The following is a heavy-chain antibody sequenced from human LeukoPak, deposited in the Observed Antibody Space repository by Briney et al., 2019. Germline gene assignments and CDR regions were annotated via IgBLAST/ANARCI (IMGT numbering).Heavy chain of an antibody. J-gene: IGHJ5*02. D-gene: IGHD2-2*01. CDR2: IYNSGST. CDR1: GGSVSSSSYY. V-gene: IGHV4-39*01. Sequence: PSETLSLTCTVSGGSVSSSSYYWGWIRQPPGKGLEWIGYIYNSGSTYYKPSLKSRVTISVDTSKSQFSQKLTSVTAADTAVYYCGRGTMSSLGPYNWFDPWGQGTLVTVSS. CDR3: GRGTMSSLGPYNWFDP.